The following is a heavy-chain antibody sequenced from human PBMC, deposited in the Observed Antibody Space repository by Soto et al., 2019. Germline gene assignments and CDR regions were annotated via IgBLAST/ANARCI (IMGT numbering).Heavy chain of an antibody. CDR3: ARDRLDCSGGGCYSYYYYYGMDV. D-gene: IGHD2-15*01. CDR1: GYTFTSYY. J-gene: IGHJ6*02. Sequence: ASVKVSCKASGYTFTSYYMHCVRQAPGQGLAWMGIINPSGGSTSYAQKFQGRVTMTRDTSTSTVYMELSSLRSEDTTVYYCARDRLDCSGGGCYSYYYYYGMDVWGQGTTVTVSS. V-gene: IGHV1-46*01. CDR2: INPSGGST.